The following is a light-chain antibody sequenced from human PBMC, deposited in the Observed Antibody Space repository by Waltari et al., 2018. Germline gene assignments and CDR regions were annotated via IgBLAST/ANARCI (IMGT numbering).Light chain of an antibody. CDR1: NSDIGNYNY. CDR2: DVS. Sequence: QSALTQPASVSGSPGQSITISCTGTNSDIGNYNYVSWYQQHPGKAPKLLIYDVSNRPSGVSDRFSGSKSGNTASLTISGLQAEDEADYSCCSYTTSVLYVFGTGTKVTVL. J-gene: IGLJ1*01. CDR3: CSYTTSVLYV. V-gene: IGLV2-14*03.